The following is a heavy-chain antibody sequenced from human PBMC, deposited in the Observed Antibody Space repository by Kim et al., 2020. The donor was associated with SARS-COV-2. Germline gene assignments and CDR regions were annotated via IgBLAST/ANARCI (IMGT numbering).Heavy chain of an antibody. D-gene: IGHD3-10*01. CDR1: GFTFSTYW. J-gene: IGHJ6*02. CDR3: TRDKSRAYGSGGMDV. Sequence: GGSLRLSCAASGFTFSTYWMHWVRQAPGKGLVWVSRIYNDGIITNYADSVRGRFTISRDNAKNTLYLQMNSLRGEDTAVYYCTRDKSRAYGSGGMDVWGQGTTVTVSS. CDR2: IYNDGIIT. V-gene: IGHV3-74*01.